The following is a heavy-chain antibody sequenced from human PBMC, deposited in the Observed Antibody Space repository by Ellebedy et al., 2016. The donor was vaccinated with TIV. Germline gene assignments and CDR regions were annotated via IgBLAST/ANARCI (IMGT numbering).Heavy chain of an antibody. J-gene: IGHJ4*02. D-gene: IGHD3-22*01. CDR3: AKGRGGGADSSAPRYYFDY. CDR2: ISNTGSRT. CDR1: GFTFSSYA. V-gene: IGHV3-23*01. Sequence: PGGSLRLSCAASGFTFSSYAMSWVRQAPGKGLEWVSTISNTGSRTYYADSVEGRFTISSDNSKKTLYLQRNSLRAEETAIYYCAKGRGGGADSSAPRYYFDYWGLGTLVTVSS.